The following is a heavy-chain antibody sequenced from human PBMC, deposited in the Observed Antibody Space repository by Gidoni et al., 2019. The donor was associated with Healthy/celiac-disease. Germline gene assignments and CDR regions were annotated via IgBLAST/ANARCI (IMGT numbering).Heavy chain of an antibody. D-gene: IGHD6-13*01. Sequence: EVQLVESVGGLVQPGRSLRLSCTASGFTFGDYAMSWVRQAPGKGLEWVGFIRSKAYGGTTEYAASVKGRFTISRDDSKSIAYLQMNSLKTEDTAVYYCTSYSSSWPADYWGQGTLVTVSS. J-gene: IGHJ4*02. CDR2: IRSKAYGGTT. CDR1: GFTFGDYA. CDR3: TSYSSSWPADY. V-gene: IGHV3-49*04.